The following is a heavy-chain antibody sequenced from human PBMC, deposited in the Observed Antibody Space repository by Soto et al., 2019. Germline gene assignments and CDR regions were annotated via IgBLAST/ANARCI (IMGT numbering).Heavy chain of an antibody. J-gene: IGHJ6*02. V-gene: IGHV4-61*08. Sequence: SETLSLTCTVSGGSISSGGYYWSWIRQPPGKGLEWIGYMYNTGSTIYNTSLKSRVTISVDTSKNQFSLKLNSVTAADTAVYYCSRDLWGYCGADCYPLDVWGQGTTVTVSS. D-gene: IGHD2-21*02. CDR3: SRDLWGYCGADCYPLDV. CDR2: MYNTGST. CDR1: GGSISSGGYY.